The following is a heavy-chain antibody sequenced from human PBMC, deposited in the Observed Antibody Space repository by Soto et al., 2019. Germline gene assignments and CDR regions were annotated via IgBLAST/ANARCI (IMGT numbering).Heavy chain of an antibody. V-gene: IGHV3-74*01. CDR3: ARGIFGSGTANDY. Sequence: VQLVESGGGLVQPGGSLRLSCAASGFTFSGSWMHWVRQAPGKGLVWVSRINGDGSGTSYADFVKGRFTISRDDAKNTLFMQMNGLRAEDTAVYYCARGIFGSGTANDYWGQGTLVIVSS. J-gene: IGHJ4*02. CDR1: GFTFSGSW. CDR2: INGDGSGT. D-gene: IGHD3-10*01.